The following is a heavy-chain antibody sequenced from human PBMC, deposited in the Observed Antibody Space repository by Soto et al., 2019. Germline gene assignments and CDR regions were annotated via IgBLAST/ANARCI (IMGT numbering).Heavy chain of an antibody. V-gene: IGHV3-66*01. CDR1: GFTVDKNY. J-gene: IGHJ4*02. CDR2: ICGSGAT. CDR3: KGDADRRKMGY. Sequence: PGGSLRLSCAASGFTVDKNYMSWVRQIPGKGPEWVSVICGSGATNYADSGRGRFTSSRDTSQNTVFLQMNSLRAEDSGLYYFKGDADRRKMGYWGQGALLTISS.